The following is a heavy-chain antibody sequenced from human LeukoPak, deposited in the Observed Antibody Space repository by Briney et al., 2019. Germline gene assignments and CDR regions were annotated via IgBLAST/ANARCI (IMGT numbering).Heavy chain of an antibody. CDR2: IHYRGST. V-gene: IGHV4-59*01. J-gene: IGHJ2*01. Sequence: SETLSLTCTLSGGSIRTYYWTWIRQPPGKGLEWVGCIHYRGSTNYNPSLKSRVTMSVDTSKNQFSLKLSSVTAADTAVYYCESSNLCHPFCYSGLWGRGTLVTVSS. D-gene: IGHD1-1*01. CDR1: GGSIRTYY. CDR3: ESSNLCHPFCYSGL.